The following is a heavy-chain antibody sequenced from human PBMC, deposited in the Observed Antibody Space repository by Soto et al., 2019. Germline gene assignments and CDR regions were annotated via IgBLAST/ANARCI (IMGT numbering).Heavy chain of an antibody. CDR1: GYTFTSYG. CDR3: ASAPGGYCSGGSCYPRWFGP. CDR2: ISAYNGNT. J-gene: IGHJ5*02. V-gene: IGHV1-18*01. Sequence: QVQLVQSGAEVKKPGASVKVSCKASGYTFTSYGISWVRQAPGQGLEWMGWISAYNGNTNYAQKLQGRVTMTTATSTSTAYMELRSLRSDDTAVYYWASAPGGYCSGGSCYPRWFGPWGQGTLVTVSA. D-gene: IGHD2-15*01.